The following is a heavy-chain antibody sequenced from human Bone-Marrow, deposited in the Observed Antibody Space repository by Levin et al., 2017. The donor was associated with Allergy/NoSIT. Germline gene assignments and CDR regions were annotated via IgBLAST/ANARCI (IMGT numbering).Heavy chain of an antibody. CDR2: INSGGST. CDR3: ARGSTGVDSGSQIDY. Sequence: PSQTLSLTCAASGFTVSSNSMNWVRQAPVMGLEWVSVINSGGSTYYAGSVKGRFVISRDNSKNTVYPHINSLRGDDTAVYYCARGSTGVDSGSQIDYWGQGTLVTVSS. D-gene: IGHD6-19*01. V-gene: IGHV3-53*01. CDR1: GFTVSSNS. J-gene: IGHJ4*02.